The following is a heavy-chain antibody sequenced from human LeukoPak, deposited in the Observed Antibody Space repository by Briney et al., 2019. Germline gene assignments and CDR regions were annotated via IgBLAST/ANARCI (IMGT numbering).Heavy chain of an antibody. CDR1: GGTFSSYA. CDR3: AREIPGSLYSYGYDV. V-gene: IGHV1-69*05. J-gene: IGHJ6*04. CDR2: IIPIFGTA. Sequence: SVKVSCKASGGTFSSYAISWVRQAPGQGLEWMGGIIPIFGTANYAQKFQGRVTITTDESTSTAYMELSSLRSEDTAVYYCAREIPGSLYSYGYDVWGKGTTVTVSS. D-gene: IGHD5-18*01.